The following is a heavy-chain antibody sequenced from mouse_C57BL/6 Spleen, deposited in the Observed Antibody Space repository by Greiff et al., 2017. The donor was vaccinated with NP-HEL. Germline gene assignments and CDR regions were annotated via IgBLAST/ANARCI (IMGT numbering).Heavy chain of an antibody. CDR2: ISDGGSYT. CDR3: ARRGLRDYFDY. D-gene: IGHD3-1*01. CDR1: GFTFSSYA. V-gene: IGHV5-4*03. J-gene: IGHJ2*01. Sequence: EVMLVESGGGLVKPGGSLKLSCAASGFTFSSYAMSWVRQTPEKRLEWVATISDGGSYTYYPDNVKGRFTISRDNAKNHLYLQMSHLKSEDTAMYYCARRGLRDYFDYWGQGTTLTVSS.